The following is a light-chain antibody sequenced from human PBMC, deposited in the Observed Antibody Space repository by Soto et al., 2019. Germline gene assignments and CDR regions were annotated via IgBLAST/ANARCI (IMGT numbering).Light chain of an antibody. CDR1: QSVSGN. V-gene: IGKV3-15*01. J-gene: IGKJ1*01. Sequence: EIVMTQSPATLSVSPGERATLSCRASQSVSGNLAWYQQKPGQAPRLLIYGASTRATGIPARFSGSGCGTEFTLTISSLQSEDFAVYYCQQYNNWPRTFGQGTKVEIK. CDR3: QQYNNWPRT. CDR2: GAS.